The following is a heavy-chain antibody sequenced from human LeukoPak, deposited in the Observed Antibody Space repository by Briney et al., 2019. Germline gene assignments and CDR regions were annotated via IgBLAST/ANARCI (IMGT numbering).Heavy chain of an antibody. D-gene: IGHD2-2*01. CDR1: GGSFSGYY. Sequence: SETLSLTCAVYGGSFSGYYWSWVRQPPGKGLEWIGEINHSGSTNYNPSLKSRVTISVDTSKNQFSLKLSSVTAADTAVYYCARGPPVGYCSSTSCRDPKRSAFDIWGQGTMVTVSS. CDR2: INHSGST. J-gene: IGHJ3*02. V-gene: IGHV4-34*01. CDR3: ARGPPVGYCSSTSCRDPKRSAFDI.